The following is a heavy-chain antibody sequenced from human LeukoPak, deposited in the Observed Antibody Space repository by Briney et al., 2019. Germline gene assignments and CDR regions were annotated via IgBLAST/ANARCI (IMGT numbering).Heavy chain of an antibody. CDR3: TRDLVGA. J-gene: IGHJ5*02. D-gene: IGHD1-26*01. CDR1: GYTFTSYY. CDR2: INPSGGST. V-gene: IGHV1-46*03. Sequence: ASVKVSCKASGYTFTSYYMHWVRQAPGQGLEWMGIINPSGGSTSYAQKFQGRVTMTRDTSTSTVYMELSSLKTEDTTVYYCTRDLVGAWGQGTLVTVSS.